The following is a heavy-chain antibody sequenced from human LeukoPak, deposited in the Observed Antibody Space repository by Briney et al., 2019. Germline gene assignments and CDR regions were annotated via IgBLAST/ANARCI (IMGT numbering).Heavy chain of an antibody. V-gene: IGHV4-4*09. D-gene: IGHD5-24*01. CDR1: GGSISSYY. Sequence: SETLSLTCTVSGGSISSYYWGWIRQPPGKGLEWIGYIYTSGSTNYNPSLKSRVTISVDTSKNQFSLKLSSVTAADTAVYYCARQGGDGYNYGFDYWGQGTLVTVSS. CDR3: ARQGGDGYNYGFDY. J-gene: IGHJ4*02. CDR2: IYTSGST.